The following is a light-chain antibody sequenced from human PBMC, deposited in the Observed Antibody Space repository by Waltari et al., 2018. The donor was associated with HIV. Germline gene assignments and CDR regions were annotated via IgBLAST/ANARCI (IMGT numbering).Light chain of an antibody. V-gene: IGLV1-40*01. CDR1: NSNIGAGYG. CDR3: QSYDSSLNVI. J-gene: IGLJ2*01. CDR2: AIN. Sequence: QSVLTQPPSVSGAPGQRVTISCTGSNSNIGAGYGVHWYQHHPGAAPNPLLSAINNRPSGVPDRFSGSKSGTSASLDITGLEVEDEGDYCRQSYDSSLNVIFGGGTKLTVL.